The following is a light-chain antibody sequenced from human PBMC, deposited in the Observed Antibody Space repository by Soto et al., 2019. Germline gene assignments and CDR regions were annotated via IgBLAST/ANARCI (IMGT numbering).Light chain of an antibody. CDR2: GNN. CDR3: QSYASRLSANFV. J-gene: IGLJ1*01. Sequence: QSVLTQPPSVSGAPGQRFTISCTGISSNIGAGYDVHWYQQLPGKAPKLLIYGNNNRPSGVPDRFSGSKSGTSASLAITGLRADDDSYYYCQSYASRLSANFVFGTGKKFTV. CDR1: SSNIGAGYD. V-gene: IGLV1-40*01.